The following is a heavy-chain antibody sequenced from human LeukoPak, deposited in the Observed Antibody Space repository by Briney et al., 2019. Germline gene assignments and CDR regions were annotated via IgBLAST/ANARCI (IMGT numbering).Heavy chain of an antibody. CDR3: ARPYDSSGYYFDY. Sequence: SVKVSCKASGGTFSSYAISWVRQAPGQGLEWMGRIIPILGIANYAQKFQGRVTITTDKSTSTAYMELSSLRSEDTAVYYCARPYDSSGYYFDYWGQGTLVTVSS. CDR1: GGTFSSYA. V-gene: IGHV1-69*04. CDR2: IIPILGIA. D-gene: IGHD3-22*01. J-gene: IGHJ4*02.